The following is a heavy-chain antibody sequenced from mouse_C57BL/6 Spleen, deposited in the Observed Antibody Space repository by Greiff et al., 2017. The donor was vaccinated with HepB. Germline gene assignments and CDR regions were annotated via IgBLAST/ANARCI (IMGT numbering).Heavy chain of an antibody. D-gene: IGHD1-1*01. CDR1: GYSITSGYY. V-gene: IGHV3-6*01. J-gene: IGHJ1*03. CDR2: ISYDGSN. Sequence: DVQLQESGPGLVKPSQSLSLTCSVTGYSITSGYYWNWIRQFPGNKLEWMGYISYDGSNNYNPSLKNRISITRDTSKNQFFLKLNSVTTEDTATYYCARDHYYGSRDWYFDVWGTGTTVTVSS. CDR3: ARDHYYGSRDWYFDV.